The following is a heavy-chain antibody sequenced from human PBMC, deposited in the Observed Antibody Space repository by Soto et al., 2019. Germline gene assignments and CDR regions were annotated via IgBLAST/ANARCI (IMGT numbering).Heavy chain of an antibody. V-gene: IGHV3-11*06. J-gene: IGHJ6*02. Sequence: QVQLVESGGGLVKPGGSLRLSCAASGFTFSDYYMSWIRQAPGKGLEWVSYISSSSSYTNYADSVKGRFTISRDNAKNSLYLQMNSLRAEDTAVYYCARDPLQWLGRTGMDVWGQGTTVTVSS. CDR3: ARDPLQWLGRTGMDV. D-gene: IGHD6-19*01. CDR1: GFTFSDYY. CDR2: ISSSSSYT.